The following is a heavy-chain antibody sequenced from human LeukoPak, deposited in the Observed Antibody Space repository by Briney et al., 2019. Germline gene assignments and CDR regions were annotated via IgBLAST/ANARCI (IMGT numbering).Heavy chain of an antibody. Sequence: SETLSLTXTVSGGSITSGDYYWSWIRQPPGKGLEWIGYIYYSGSTYYNPSLKSRVTISVDTSKNQFSLKLSSVPAADTAVYYCARGGLFGDYVNYWGQGTLVTVSS. J-gene: IGHJ4*02. V-gene: IGHV4-30-4*08. D-gene: IGHD4-17*01. CDR1: GGSITSGDYY. CDR2: IYYSGST. CDR3: ARGGLFGDYVNY.